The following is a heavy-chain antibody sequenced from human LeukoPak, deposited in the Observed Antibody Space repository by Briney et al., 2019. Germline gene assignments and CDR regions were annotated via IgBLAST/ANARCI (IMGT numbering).Heavy chain of an antibody. D-gene: IGHD5-12*01. Sequence: ASVKVSCKASGYTFTSYAMHWVRQAPGQRLEWMGWINAGNGNTKYSQKFQGRVTITMDTSASTAYMELSSLRSEDTAVYYCASHHGGYSGYELLDYWGQGTLVTVSS. V-gene: IGHV1-3*01. CDR1: GYTFTSYA. CDR2: INAGNGNT. CDR3: ASHHGGYSGYELLDY. J-gene: IGHJ4*02.